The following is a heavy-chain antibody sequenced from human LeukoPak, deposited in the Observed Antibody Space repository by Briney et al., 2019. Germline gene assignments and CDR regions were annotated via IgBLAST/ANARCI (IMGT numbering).Heavy chain of an antibody. Sequence: PSETLSLTCAVYGGSFSGYYWSWIRQPPGKGLEWIGEINHSGSTNYNPSLKSRVTISVDTSKNQFSLKLSSVTAADTAVYYCARVAPRGYSFSPRSTNLDYWGQGTLVTVSS. CDR3: ARVAPRGYSFSPRSTNLDY. CDR2: INHSGST. D-gene: IGHD5-18*01. CDR1: GGSFSGYY. J-gene: IGHJ4*02. V-gene: IGHV4-34*01.